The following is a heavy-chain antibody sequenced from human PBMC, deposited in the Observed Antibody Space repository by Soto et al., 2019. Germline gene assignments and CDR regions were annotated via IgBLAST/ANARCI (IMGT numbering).Heavy chain of an antibody. CDR3: ASLVAAPSSFSSYYYGMDV. V-gene: IGHV3-21*01. J-gene: IGHJ6*02. CDR2: ISSSSSDI. D-gene: IGHD6-6*01. CDR1: GFTFRSYT. Sequence: EVQLVESGGGLLKPGGSLRLSCAASGFTFRSYTMDWVRQAPGKGLEWVSSISSSSSDIYYADSVKGRFTVSRDNAKNSLYLQMNSLRAEDTAVYYCASLVAAPSSFSSYYYGMDVWGQGTTGTVLL.